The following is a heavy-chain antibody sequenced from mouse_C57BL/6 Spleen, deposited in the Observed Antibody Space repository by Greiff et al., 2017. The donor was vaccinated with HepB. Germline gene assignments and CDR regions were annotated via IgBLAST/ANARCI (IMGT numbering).Heavy chain of an antibody. CDR2: ISSGGSYT. CDR1: GFTFSSYG. J-gene: IGHJ2*01. Sequence: EVKLVESGGDLVKPGGSLKLSCAASGFTFSSYGMSWVRQTPDKRLEWVATISSGGSYTYYPDSVKGRFTISRDNAKNTLYLQMSSLKSEDTAMYYCARLEGYYGSSYYFDYWGQGTTLTVSS. V-gene: IGHV5-6*01. D-gene: IGHD1-1*01. CDR3: ARLEGYYGSSYYFDY.